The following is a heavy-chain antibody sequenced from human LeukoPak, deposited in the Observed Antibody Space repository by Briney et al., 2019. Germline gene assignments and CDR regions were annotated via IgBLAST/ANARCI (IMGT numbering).Heavy chain of an antibody. V-gene: IGHV3-53*01. D-gene: IGHD1-26*01. J-gene: IGHJ5*02. Sequence: GGSLRLSCAASGFTVSSNYMSWVRQAPGKGLEWVSVIYSGGSTYYADSVKGRFTISRGNFKNTLYLQMNSLRAEDTAVYYCARENIVGAPVGFDPWGQGTLGTVSS. CDR1: GFTVSSNY. CDR3: ARENIVGAPVGFDP. CDR2: IYSGGST.